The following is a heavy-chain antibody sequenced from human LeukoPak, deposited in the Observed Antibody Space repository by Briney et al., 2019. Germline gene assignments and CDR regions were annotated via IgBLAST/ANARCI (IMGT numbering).Heavy chain of an antibody. D-gene: IGHD5-24*01. CDR3: ARAGSRWLQEDY. J-gene: IGHJ4*02. CDR1: GGSISSGSYY. V-gene: IGHV4-61*02. CDR2: IYTSGST. Sequence: PSETLSLTCTVSGGSISSGSYYWSWIRQPAGKGLEWIGRIYTSGSTNYNPSLKSRVTISVDTSKNQFSLKLSSVTAADTAVYYCARAGSRWLQEDYWGQGTLVTVSS.